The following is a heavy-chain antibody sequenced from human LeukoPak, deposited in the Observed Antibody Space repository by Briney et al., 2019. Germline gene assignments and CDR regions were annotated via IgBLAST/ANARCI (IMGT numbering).Heavy chain of an antibody. Sequence: GGSLRLSCAASGFTFSSYAMSWVRQAPGKGLEWVSAISGSGGSRYYADSVKGRFTISRDNSKNTLYLQTNSLRAEDTAVYDCAKDSGIAVAGVRFRVSVAVYWGQGTLVTVSS. CDR2: ISGSGGSR. J-gene: IGHJ4*02. CDR3: AKDSGIAVAGVRFRVSVAVY. CDR1: GFTFSSYA. V-gene: IGHV3-23*01. D-gene: IGHD6-19*01.